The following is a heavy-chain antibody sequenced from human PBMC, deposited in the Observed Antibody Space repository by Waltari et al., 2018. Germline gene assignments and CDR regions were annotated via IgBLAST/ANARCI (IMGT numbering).Heavy chain of an antibody. D-gene: IGHD3-22*01. V-gene: IGHV3-33*08. CDR1: GFTFSSYG. Sequence: QVQLVESGGGVVQPGRSLRLSCAASGFTFSSYGMHWVRQAPGKGLEWVAVIWYDGSNKYYADSVKGRFTISRDNSKNTLYLQMNSLRAEDTAMYYCARKDGYYDSSGITYGMDVWGQGTTVTVSS. CDR3: ARKDGYYDSSGITYGMDV. CDR2: IWYDGSNK. J-gene: IGHJ6*02.